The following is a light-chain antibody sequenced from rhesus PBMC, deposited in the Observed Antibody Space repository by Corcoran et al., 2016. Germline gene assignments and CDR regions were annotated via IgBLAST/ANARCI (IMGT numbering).Light chain of an antibody. CDR1: QGISSY. J-gene: IGKJ4*01. CDR2: DAS. Sequence: DIQMTQSPSSLSASVGDTVTITCRASQGISSYLNGFQQKPGKAPKLLIFDASSLESGVPSRLSGSGSGTDFTSTISSLKPENFAAYYCLQHNSYPLTFGGGTKVEIK. CDR3: LQHNSYPLT. V-gene: IGKV1-28*03.